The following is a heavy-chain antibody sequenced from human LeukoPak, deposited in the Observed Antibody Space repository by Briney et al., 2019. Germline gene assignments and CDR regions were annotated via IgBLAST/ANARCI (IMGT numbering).Heavy chain of an antibody. CDR3: ARGPERLEGEPQYYYGMDV. D-gene: IGHD3-16*01. CDR1: GYTFTGYY. CDR2: INPNSGGT. J-gene: IGHJ6*02. Sequence: ASVKVSCKASGYTFTGYYMHWVRQAPGQGLEWMGWINPNSGGTNYAQKSQGWVTMTRDTSISTAYMELSRLRSDDPAVYYCARGPERLEGEPQYYYGMDVWGQGTTVTVSS. V-gene: IGHV1-2*04.